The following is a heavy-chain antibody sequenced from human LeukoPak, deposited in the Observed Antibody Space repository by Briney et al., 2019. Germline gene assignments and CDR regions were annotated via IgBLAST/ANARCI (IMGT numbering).Heavy chain of an antibody. CDR2: INPNSGGT. CDR1: GYTFTGYY. J-gene: IGHJ4*02. Sequence: ASVKVSCKASGYTFTGYYMHWVRQAPGQGLEWMGRINPNSGGTNYAQKFQVRVTMTRDTSISTAYMEMNRLRSDDTAVYYCARGNNDYGEYFDYWGQGTLVTVSS. D-gene: IGHD4-17*01. V-gene: IGHV1-2*06. CDR3: ARGNNDYGEYFDY.